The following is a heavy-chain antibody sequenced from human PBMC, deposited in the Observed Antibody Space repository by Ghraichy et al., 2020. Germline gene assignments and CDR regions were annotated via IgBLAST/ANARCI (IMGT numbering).Heavy chain of an antibody. CDR3: AIVRRSPNWFDP. CDR1: GGSFSGYY. V-gene: IGHV4-34*01. J-gene: IGHJ5*02. Sequence: SETLSLTCAVYGGSFSGYYWSWIRQPPGKGLEWIGEINHSGSTNYNPSLKSRVTISVDTSKNQFSLKLSSVTAADTAVYYCAIVRRSPNWFDPWGQGTLVTVSS. D-gene: IGHD3-16*01. CDR2: INHSGST.